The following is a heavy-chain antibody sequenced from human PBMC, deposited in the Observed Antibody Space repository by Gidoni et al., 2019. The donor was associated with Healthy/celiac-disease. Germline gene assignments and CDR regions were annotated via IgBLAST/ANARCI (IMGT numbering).Heavy chain of an antibody. J-gene: IGHJ6*02. Sequence: EVQLVESGGGLVQPGGSLRLSCAASGFTFSSYEMNWVRQAPGKGLEWVSYISSSGSTIYYADSVKGRFTISRDNAKNSLYLQMNSLRAEDTAVYYCARDKAVVAGIYYYYGMDVWGQGTTVTVSS. D-gene: IGHD6-19*01. CDR1: GFTFSSYE. V-gene: IGHV3-48*03. CDR2: ISSSGSTI. CDR3: ARDKAVVAGIYYYYGMDV.